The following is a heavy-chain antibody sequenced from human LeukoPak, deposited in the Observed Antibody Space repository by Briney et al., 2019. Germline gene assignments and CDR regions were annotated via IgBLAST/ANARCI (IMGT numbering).Heavy chain of an antibody. V-gene: IGHV1-46*01. CDR3: ARGQRWLSYTTYYYYGMDV. Sequence: GASVKVSCKASGYTITSYYMHWVRQAPGQGLEWMGIINPSGGSTTYAQKFQGRVTMTTDTSTSTVYMELSSLRSEDTAVYFCARGQRWLSYTTYYYYGMDVWGQGTTVTVSS. CDR2: INPSGGST. CDR1: GYTITSYY. J-gene: IGHJ6*02. D-gene: IGHD3-3*01.